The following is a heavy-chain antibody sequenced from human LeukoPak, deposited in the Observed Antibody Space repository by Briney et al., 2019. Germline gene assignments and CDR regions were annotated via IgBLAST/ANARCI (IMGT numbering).Heavy chain of an antibody. V-gene: IGHV4-39*01. CDR2: IYYSGTT. D-gene: IGHD5-24*01. CDR1: GDSISNYY. J-gene: IGHJ6*03. CDR3: TRLRDGYNLGLYYYFMDV. Sequence: SQTLSLTCTVSGDSISNYYWGWIRQPPGKGLEWIGSIYYSGTTYYNPSLKSRVTISVDTSKNQFSLKLNSVTAADTAVYYCTRLRDGYNLGLYYYFMDVWGKGTTVTISS.